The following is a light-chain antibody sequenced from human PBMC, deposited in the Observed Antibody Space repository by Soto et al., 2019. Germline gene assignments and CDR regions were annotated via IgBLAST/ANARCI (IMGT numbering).Light chain of an antibody. V-gene: IGKV3-20*01. J-gene: IGKJ1*01. CDR2: GAS. Sequence: EIVLTQSPGTLSLSPGARATLSCRASQSVSSSYLAWYQQKPGQAPRLLIYGASSRATGIPDRFSGSGSGTDFTLTFSRLEPEDFAVYYCQQYGSSRTFGQGTKVEIK. CDR1: QSVSSSY. CDR3: QQYGSSRT.